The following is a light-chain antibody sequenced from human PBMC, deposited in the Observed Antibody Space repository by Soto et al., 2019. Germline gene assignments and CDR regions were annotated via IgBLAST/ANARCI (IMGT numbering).Light chain of an antibody. J-gene: IGLJ2*01. CDR2: DVN. V-gene: IGLV2-14*03. Sequence: QSALTQLASVPGSPGQSITISCTGTSSDIGAYNFVSWYQQHPGKAPKLMLYDVNIRPSGVSNRFSGSKSGNTASLTISGLQAQDEADYYCTSWTTSTTMIFGGGTKVTVL. CDR1: SSDIGAYNF. CDR3: TSWTTSTTMI.